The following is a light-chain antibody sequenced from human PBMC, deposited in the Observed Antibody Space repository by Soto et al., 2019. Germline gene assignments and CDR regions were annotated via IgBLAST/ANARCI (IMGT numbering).Light chain of an antibody. V-gene: IGKV3-20*01. CDR1: QSVSSSY. J-gene: IGKJ2*01. CDR3: QQDGSSPMYT. Sequence: EIVLTQSPGTLSLSPGERATLSCRASQSVSSSYLAWYQQKPGQAPRLLIYGASSMATGIPDRFSGSWSGTDFTLTISRLEPEDFAVYSCQQDGSSPMYTFGQGTKLEIK. CDR2: GAS.